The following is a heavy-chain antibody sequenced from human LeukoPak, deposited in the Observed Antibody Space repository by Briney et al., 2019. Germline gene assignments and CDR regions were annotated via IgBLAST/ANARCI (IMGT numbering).Heavy chain of an antibody. CDR1: GGSIRRSYYY. CDR2: IYDSGST. CDR3: ARAQRRDNYYYGLDL. Sequence: SETLSLTCTVSGGSIRRSYYYWGWIRHPPGKGLAWIGSIYDSGSTYYNPSLKSRVTISVDTSKNQFSLKLNSVTAADTAVYYCARAQRRDNYYYGLDLWGQGTTVTVSS. D-gene: IGHD6-25*01. J-gene: IGHJ6*02. V-gene: IGHV4-39*01.